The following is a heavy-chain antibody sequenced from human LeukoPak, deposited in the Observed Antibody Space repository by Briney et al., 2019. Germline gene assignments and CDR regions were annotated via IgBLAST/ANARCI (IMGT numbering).Heavy chain of an antibody. CDR2: INPNSGGT. V-gene: IGHV1-2*02. CDR1: GYTFTGYY. J-gene: IGHJ4*02. CDR3: ARDREGSTYYDFWSGYFP. D-gene: IGHD3-3*01. Sequence: GASVKVSRKASGYTFTGYYMHWVRQAPGQGLEWMGWINPNSGGTNYAQKFQGRVTMTRDTSISTAYMELSRLRSDDTAVYYCARDREGSTYYDFWSGYFPWGQGTLVTVSS.